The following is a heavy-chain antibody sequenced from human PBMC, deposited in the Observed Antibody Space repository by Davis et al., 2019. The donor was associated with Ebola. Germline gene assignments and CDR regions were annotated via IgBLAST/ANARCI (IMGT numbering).Heavy chain of an antibody. Sequence: SETLSLTCAVYAGSFSGYYWNWIRQPPGKGLEWIGEINHSGSTNYNPSLKSRVSISLDTSRNQFSLKLSSVTAADTAVYYCAGLPIAANYYYGMDVWGKGTTVTVSS. J-gene: IGHJ6*04. V-gene: IGHV4-34*01. D-gene: IGHD6-25*01. CDR1: AGSFSGYY. CDR2: INHSGST. CDR3: AGLPIAANYYYGMDV.